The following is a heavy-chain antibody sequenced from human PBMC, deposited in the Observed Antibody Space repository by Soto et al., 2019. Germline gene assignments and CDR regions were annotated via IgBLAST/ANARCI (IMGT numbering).Heavy chain of an antibody. J-gene: IGHJ4*02. V-gene: IGHV4-39*01. Sequence: SETLSLTCTVSGSSINSSGYYWGWIRQPPGKGLEWIESMFYGVSTYYNPSLKSRVTVSVDTSKNQFSLNLRSVTAADTAVYYCERLPWRHLADYSGQGTLVTV. CDR3: ERLPWRHLADY. CDR2: MFYGVST. CDR1: GSSINSSGYY. D-gene: IGHD3-3*02.